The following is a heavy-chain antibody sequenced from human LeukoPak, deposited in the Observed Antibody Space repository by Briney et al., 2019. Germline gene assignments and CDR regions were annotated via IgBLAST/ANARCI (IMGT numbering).Heavy chain of an antibody. CDR3: ARGPPHDAFDI. J-gene: IGHJ3*02. Sequence: ASVKVSCKASGGTFSSYAISWVRQAPGQGLEWMGRIIPILDIANYAQKFQGRVTITADKSTSTAYMELSSLRSEDTAVYYCARGPPHDAFDIWGQGKMATVSS. CDR2: IIPILDIA. V-gene: IGHV1-69*04. CDR1: GGTFSSYA.